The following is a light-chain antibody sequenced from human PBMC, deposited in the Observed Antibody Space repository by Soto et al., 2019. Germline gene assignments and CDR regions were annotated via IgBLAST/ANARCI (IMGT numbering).Light chain of an antibody. CDR1: SSDVGGYDY. Sequence: QSALTQPASVSGSPGQSITISCTGTSSDVGGYDYVSWYQQHPGRAPKLMIFEVSNRPSGISNRFSGSKSGNTASLTISGLQAEDEADYYCSSFTRSSTQVLGGGTKVTV. V-gene: IGLV2-14*01. CDR3: SSFTRSSTQV. CDR2: EVS. J-gene: IGLJ3*02.